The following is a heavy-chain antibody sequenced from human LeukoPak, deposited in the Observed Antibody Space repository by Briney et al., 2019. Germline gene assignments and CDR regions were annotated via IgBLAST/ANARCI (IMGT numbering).Heavy chain of an antibody. D-gene: IGHD4-17*01. V-gene: IGHV1-2*02. CDR1: GYTFTGYY. Sequence: ASVKVSCKASGYTFTGYYMHWVRQAPGQGLEWMGWINPNSGGTNYAQKFQGRVTMTRDTSISTAYMELSRLRSDDTAVYYYARDLLYGDTPYYGMDVWGQGTTVTVSS. CDR2: INPNSGGT. J-gene: IGHJ6*02. CDR3: ARDLLYGDTPYYGMDV.